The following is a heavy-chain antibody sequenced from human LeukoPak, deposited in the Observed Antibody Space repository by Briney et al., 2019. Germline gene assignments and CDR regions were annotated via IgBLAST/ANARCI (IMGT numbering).Heavy chain of an antibody. CDR3: ARDSVVTPVAFDI. Sequence: SGGSLRLSCAASGFTVSSNYMSWVRQAPGKGLEWVSVIYSGGSTYYADSVKGRFTISRDNSKNTLHLQMNSLSAEDTDVYYCARDSVVTPVAFDIWGQGTMVTVSS. D-gene: IGHD4-23*01. V-gene: IGHV3-66*01. J-gene: IGHJ3*02. CDR1: GFTVSSNY. CDR2: IYSGGST.